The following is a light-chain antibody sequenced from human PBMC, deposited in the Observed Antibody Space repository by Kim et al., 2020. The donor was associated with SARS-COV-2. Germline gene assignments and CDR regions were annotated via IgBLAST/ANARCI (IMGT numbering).Light chain of an antibody. CDR1: SSNLGAVFD. J-gene: IGLJ3*02. V-gene: IGLV1-40*01. Sequence: QRVTISCTGGSSNLGAVFDVHWYQQRPGTAPKALILANNNRPSGVPDRFSGSKSGTSASLAITGLQAEDEADYYCQSYDSSLSGRVFGGGTKLTVL. CDR2: ANN. CDR3: QSYDSSLSGRV.